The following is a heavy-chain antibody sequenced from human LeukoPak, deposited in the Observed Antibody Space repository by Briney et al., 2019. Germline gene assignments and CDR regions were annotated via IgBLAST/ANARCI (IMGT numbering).Heavy chain of an antibody. Sequence: PSETLSLTCSVSGYSISSGYYWGWIRQPPGKGLEWIGSMYHSGNTDYNSSLKSRVTTSVDTSKNHFSLKLSSVTAADTAVYYCARVTGYMIEDYFDYWGQGTLVTVSS. CDR2: MYHSGNT. CDR1: GYSISSGYY. J-gene: IGHJ4*02. D-gene: IGHD3-22*01. V-gene: IGHV4-38-2*02. CDR3: ARVTGYMIEDYFDY.